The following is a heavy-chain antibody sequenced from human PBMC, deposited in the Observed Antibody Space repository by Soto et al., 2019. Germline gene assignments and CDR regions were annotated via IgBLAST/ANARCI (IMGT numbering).Heavy chain of an antibody. D-gene: IGHD6-13*01. CDR3: AREPQQLASFDY. Sequence: SETLSLTCPVAGGSISSGGYYWSWIRQHPGKGLEWIGYIYYSGSTYYNPSLKSRVTISVDTSKNQFSLKLSSVTAADTAVYYCAREPQQLASFDYWGQGTLVTVSS. V-gene: IGHV4-31*03. CDR1: GGSISSGGYY. CDR2: IYYSGST. J-gene: IGHJ4*02.